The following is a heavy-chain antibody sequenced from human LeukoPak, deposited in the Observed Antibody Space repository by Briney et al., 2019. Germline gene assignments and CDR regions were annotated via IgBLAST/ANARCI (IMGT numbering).Heavy chain of an antibody. J-gene: IGHJ6*03. D-gene: IGHD6-13*01. CDR1: GYTFTGYY. CDR3: ARGLSIAAAGTYYYYYYMDV. CDR2: INPNSGGT. Sequence: ASVKVSCKASGYTFTGYYIHWVRQAPGQGLEWMGWINPNSGGTNYAQKFQGRVTMTRDTSISTAYMELSSLRSEDTAVYYCARGLSIAAAGTYYYYYYMDVWGKGTTVTVSS. V-gene: IGHV1-2*02.